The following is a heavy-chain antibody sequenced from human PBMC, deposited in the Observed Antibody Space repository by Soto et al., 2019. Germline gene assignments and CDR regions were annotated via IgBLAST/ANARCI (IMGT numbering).Heavy chain of an antibody. V-gene: IGHV3-23*01. CDR2: ISGSGGST. J-gene: IGHJ5*02. CDR3: AKGRYYDFWSGYATTDWFDP. CDR1: GFTFSSYA. D-gene: IGHD3-3*01. Sequence: GGSLRLSCAASGFTFSSYAMSWVRQAPGKGLEWVSAISGSGGSTYYADSVKGRFTISRDNSKNTLYLQMNSLRAEDTAVYYCAKGRYYDFWSGYATTDWFDPWGQGTLVTVS.